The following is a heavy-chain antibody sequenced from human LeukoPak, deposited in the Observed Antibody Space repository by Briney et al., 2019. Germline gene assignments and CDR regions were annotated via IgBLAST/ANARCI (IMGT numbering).Heavy chain of an antibody. D-gene: IGHD6-19*01. CDR2: ISWNSGSI. CDR3: AKDRESYNSGWKDY. V-gene: IGHV3-9*03. J-gene: IGHJ4*02. CDR1: GFTFDDYA. Sequence: PGGSLSLSCAASGFTFDDYAMHWVRQAPGKGLEWVSGISWNSGSIGYADSVKGRFTISRDNAKNSLYLQMNSLRAEDMALYYCAKDRESYNSGWKDYWGQGTLVTVSS.